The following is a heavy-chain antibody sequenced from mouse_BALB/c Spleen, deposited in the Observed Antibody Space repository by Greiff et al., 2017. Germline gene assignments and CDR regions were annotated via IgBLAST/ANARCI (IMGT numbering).Heavy chain of an antibody. CDR3: ARHVGYYGSSYGFAY. Sequence: EVQLVESGGDLVKPGGSLKLSCAASGFTFSSYGMSWVRQTPDKRLEWVATISSGGSYTYYPDSVKGRFTISRDNAKNTLYLQMSSLKSEDTAMYYCARHVGYYGSSYGFAYWGQGTLVTVSA. CDR1: GFTFSSYG. CDR2: ISSGGSYT. J-gene: IGHJ3*01. D-gene: IGHD1-1*01. V-gene: IGHV5-6*01.